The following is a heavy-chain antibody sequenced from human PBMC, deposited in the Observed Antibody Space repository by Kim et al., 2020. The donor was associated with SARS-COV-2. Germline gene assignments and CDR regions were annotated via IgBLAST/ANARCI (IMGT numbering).Heavy chain of an antibody. J-gene: IGHJ6*02. Sequence: ASMKVSCKASGYTFTSYYMHWVRQAPGQGLEWMGIINPSGGSTSYAQKFQGRVTMTRDTSTSTVYMELSSLRSEDTAVYYCARDHPISLYSSSWYASYYYYYGMDVWGQGTTVTVSS. D-gene: IGHD6-13*01. V-gene: IGHV1-46*01. CDR2: INPSGGST. CDR1: GYTFTSYY. CDR3: ARDHPISLYSSSWYASYYYYYGMDV.